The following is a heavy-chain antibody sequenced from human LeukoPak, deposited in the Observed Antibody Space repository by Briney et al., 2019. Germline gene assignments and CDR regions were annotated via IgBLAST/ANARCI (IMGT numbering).Heavy chain of an antibody. J-gene: IGHJ5*02. V-gene: IGHV4-31*03. CDR3: ARDPIMRRYSSSFVAGFDP. CDR2: IYYSGST. Sequence: SETLSLTCTVSGGSISSGGYYWSWIRQHPGKGLEWIGYIYYSGSTYYNPSLKSRVTISVDTSKNQFSLKLSSVTAADTAVYYCARDPIMRRYSSSFVAGFDPWGQGTLVTVSS. D-gene: IGHD6-6*01. CDR1: GGSISSGGYY.